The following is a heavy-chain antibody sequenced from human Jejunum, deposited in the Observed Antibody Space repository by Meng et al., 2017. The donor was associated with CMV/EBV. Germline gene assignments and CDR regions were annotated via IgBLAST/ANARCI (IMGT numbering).Heavy chain of an antibody. CDR1: GYSFTDYY. D-gene: IGHD1-1*01. J-gene: IGHJ1*01. CDR3: ARVTITTGRRLFQH. CDR2: INPNSGDT. V-gene: IGHV1-2*02. Sequence: KASGYSFTDYYIHWVRQAPGQGLEWVGWINPNSGDTNFAQKFQGRVMMTRDTSITTAFLDLNSLTSDDTAVYYCARVTITTGRRLFQHWGQGTLVTVSS.